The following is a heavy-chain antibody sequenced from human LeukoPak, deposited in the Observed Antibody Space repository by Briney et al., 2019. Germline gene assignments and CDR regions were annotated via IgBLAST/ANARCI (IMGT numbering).Heavy chain of an antibody. V-gene: IGHV3-33*01. D-gene: IGHD3-10*01. J-gene: IGHJ3*02. CDR1: GFTFSSYD. Sequence: GGSLRLSCAASGFTFSSYDMHWVRQAPGKGLEWVAVIWYDGSNKYYADSVKGRFTISRDNSKNTLYLQMNSLRAEDTAVYYCARDLSLWFGELSGAFDIWGQGTMVTVSS. CDR3: ARDLSLWFGELSGAFDI. CDR2: IWYDGSNK.